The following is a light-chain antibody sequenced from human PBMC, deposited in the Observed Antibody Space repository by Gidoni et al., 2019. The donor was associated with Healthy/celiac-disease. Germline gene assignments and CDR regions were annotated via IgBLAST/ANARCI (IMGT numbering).Light chain of an antibody. Sequence: DIVMTQSPDSLAVSLGERATIHCKSSQSVLYSSNNKIYLAWYQQKPGQPPKLLIYWASTRESGVPDRFSGSGSGTDFTLTISSLQAEDVAVYYCQQYYSTPFTFGPGTKVDIK. J-gene: IGKJ3*01. CDR3: QQYYSTPFT. CDR1: QSVLYSSNNKIY. V-gene: IGKV4-1*01. CDR2: WAS.